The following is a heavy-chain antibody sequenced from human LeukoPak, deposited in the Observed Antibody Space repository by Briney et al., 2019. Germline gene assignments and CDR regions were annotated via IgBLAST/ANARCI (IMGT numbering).Heavy chain of an antibody. J-gene: IGHJ4*02. V-gene: IGHV4-34*01. Sequence: SETQSLTCAVYGGSFSGYYWSWIRQPPGKGLEWIGEINHSGSTNYNPSLKSRVTISVDTSKNQFSLKLSSVTAADTAVYYCARGGPGYCSSTSCYFDYWGQGTLVTVSS. CDR2: INHSGST. CDR3: ARGGPGYCSSTSCYFDY. D-gene: IGHD2-2*01. CDR1: GGSFSGYY.